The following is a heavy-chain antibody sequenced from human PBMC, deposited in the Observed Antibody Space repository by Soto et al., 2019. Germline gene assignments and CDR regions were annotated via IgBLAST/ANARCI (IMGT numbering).Heavy chain of an antibody. CDR3: VSTLLFDV. CDR1: GFPFSNYA. V-gene: IGHV3-64D*06. Sequence: HPGGSLRLSCSASGFPFSNYAMHWVRQAPGKGLEYVSAISSYGNITYYADSVKGRFTISRDNSKNTLYLQVRSLRAEDTAVYYCVSTLLFDVWGQGTTVTVSS. J-gene: IGHJ6*02. D-gene: IGHD2-15*01. CDR2: ISSYGNIT.